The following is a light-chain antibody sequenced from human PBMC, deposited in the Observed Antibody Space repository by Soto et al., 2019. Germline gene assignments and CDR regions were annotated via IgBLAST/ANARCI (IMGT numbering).Light chain of an antibody. J-gene: IGKJ1*01. V-gene: IGKV1-5*01. CDR2: GVS. CDR3: QQYDYSRT. CDR1: QTISNW. Sequence: DIQMTQSPSTLSGSVGDRVTITCRASQTISNWLAWYQQKPGQAPKLLIYGVSNLESGVPSRFSGSGSGTQFSLTIRSLQPDDFATYYCQQYDYSRTFGQGTKVDIK.